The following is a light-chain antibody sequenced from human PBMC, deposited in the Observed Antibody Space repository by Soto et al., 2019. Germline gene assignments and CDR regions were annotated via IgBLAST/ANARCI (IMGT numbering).Light chain of an antibody. V-gene: IGKV3-20*01. J-gene: IGKJ1*01. CDR1: QSVSSSF. Sequence: EIVLTQSPGTLPLSPGERATLSCRASQSVSSSFLAWYQQKPGQAPRLLIYGASSRATGIPDRFSGSGSGTDFTLTISRLEPEDFAVYYCQQYGGSPWTFGQGTKVEIK. CDR3: QQYGGSPWT. CDR2: GAS.